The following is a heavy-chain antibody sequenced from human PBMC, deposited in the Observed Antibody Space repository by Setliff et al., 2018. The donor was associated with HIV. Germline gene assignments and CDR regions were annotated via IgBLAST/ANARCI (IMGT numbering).Heavy chain of an antibody. J-gene: IGHJ4*02. CDR3: ARTVNDYGDYYFDY. D-gene: IGHD4-17*01. V-gene: IGHV1-3*01. Sequence: ASVKVSCKASGGTFSSYAMHWVRQAPGQRLEWMGWINAGTGNTKYSQNFQGRVTFSRDTSASTAYMELSSLRSEDTAVYYCARTVNDYGDYYFDYWGQGTLVTVSS. CDR2: INAGTGNT. CDR1: GGTFSSYA.